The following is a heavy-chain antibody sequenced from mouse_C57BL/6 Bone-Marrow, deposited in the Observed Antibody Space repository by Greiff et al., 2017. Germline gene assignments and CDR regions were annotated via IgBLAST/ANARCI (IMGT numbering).Heavy chain of an antibody. CDR2: INPSNGGT. V-gene: IGHV1-53*01. CDR1: GYTFTSYW. J-gene: IGHJ4*01. D-gene: IGHD2-10*01. Sequence: QVQLQQPGTELVKPGASVKLSCKASGYTFTSYWMHWVKQRPGQGLEWIGIINPSNGGTNYNEQVKSKATLTVDKSSSTAYMQLSDLTSEDSAVYYCAIDETYCFFMDYWGQGTSVTVSS. CDR3: AIDETYCFFMDY.